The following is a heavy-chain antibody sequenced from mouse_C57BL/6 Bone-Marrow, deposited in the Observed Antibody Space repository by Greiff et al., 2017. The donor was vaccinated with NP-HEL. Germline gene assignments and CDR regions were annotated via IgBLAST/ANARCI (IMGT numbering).Heavy chain of an antibody. CDR1: GFSLTSYG. J-gene: IGHJ3*01. CDR3: AKNFPTGWFAY. CDR2: IWRGGST. Sequence: VQLQQSGPGLVQPSQSLSITCTVSGFSLTSYGVHWVRQSPGKGLEWMGVIWRGGSTDYNAALMSRLSITKDNSKSQVFFKMNSLQADDTAIYYCAKNFPTGWFAYWGQGTLVTVSA. V-gene: IGHV2-5*01.